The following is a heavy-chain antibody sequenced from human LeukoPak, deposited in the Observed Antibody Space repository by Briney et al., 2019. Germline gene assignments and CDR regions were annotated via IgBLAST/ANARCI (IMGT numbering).Heavy chain of an antibody. J-gene: IGHJ6*03. V-gene: IGHV4-59*01. CDR3: ARGPSITMVRGGQWYYYMDV. Sequence: SETLSLTCTVSGGSISSYYWSWIRQPPGKGLEWIGYIYYSGSTNYNPSLKSRVTISVDTSKNQFYLKLRSVTAEDTAVYYCARGPSITMVRGGQWYYYMDVWGKGTTVTISS. D-gene: IGHD3-10*01. CDR2: IYYSGST. CDR1: GGSISSYY.